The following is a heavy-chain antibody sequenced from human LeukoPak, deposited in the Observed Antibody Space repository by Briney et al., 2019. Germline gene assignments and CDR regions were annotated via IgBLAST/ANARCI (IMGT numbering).Heavy chain of an antibody. D-gene: IGHD2-15*01. CDR2: INPSGGST. V-gene: IGHV1-46*01. Sequence: ASVKVSCKASGYTFTSYYMHWVRQAPGQGLERMGIINPSGGSTSYAQKFQGRATMTRDTSTSTVYMELSSLRSEDTAVYYCARDGHIARRGSCYSLNYWGQGTLVTVSS. J-gene: IGHJ4*02. CDR1: GYTFTSYY. CDR3: ARDGHIARRGSCYSLNY.